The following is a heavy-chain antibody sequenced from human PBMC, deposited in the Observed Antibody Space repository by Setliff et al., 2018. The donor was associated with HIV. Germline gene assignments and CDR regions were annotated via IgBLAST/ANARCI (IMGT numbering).Heavy chain of an antibody. Sequence: PSETLSLTCAVYGGSFSGNYWSWIRRPPGKGLEWIGDINHGGSTNYNPSLKSRVTISVDMSKNQISLKLSSVTAADTAVYYCARASGDTSKFVDYYYYYMDVWGKGTTVTVSS. CDR3: ARASGDTSKFVDYYYYYMDV. J-gene: IGHJ6*03. D-gene: IGHD6-19*01. V-gene: IGHV4-34*01. CDR2: INHGGST. CDR1: GGSFSGNY.